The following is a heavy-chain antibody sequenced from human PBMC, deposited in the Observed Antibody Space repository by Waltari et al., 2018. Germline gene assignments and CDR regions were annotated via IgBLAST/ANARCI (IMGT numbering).Heavy chain of an antibody. V-gene: IGHV4-59*01. J-gene: IGHJ5*02. CDR2: IYYSGST. CDR3: ARLRTGPSITIFGGWFDP. D-gene: IGHD3-3*01. CDR1: GGSISSYS. Sequence: QVQLQESGPGLVKPSETLSLTCPVSGGSISSYSWSLFRQTPGQGLEWIGYIYYSGSTNYNPSLKSRVTISVDTSKNQFSLKLSSVTAADTAVYYCARLRTGPSITIFGGWFDPWGQGTLVTVSS.